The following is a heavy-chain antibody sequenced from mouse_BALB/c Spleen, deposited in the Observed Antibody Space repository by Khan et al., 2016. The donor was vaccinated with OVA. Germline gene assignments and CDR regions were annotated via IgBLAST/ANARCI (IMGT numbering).Heavy chain of an antibody. J-gene: IGHJ3*01. D-gene: IGHD1-1*01. CDR1: GFTFSTYG. CDR3: ARLAYFYDSEGFAY. CDR2: VSTGGHYT. V-gene: IGHV5-6*01. Sequence: EVQVVESGGDVVKPGGSLKLSCAASGFTFSTYGMSWVRQTPDKRLEWVATVSTGGHYTYYPDTVKGRFTISRDNDKDTLYLQMSSLKSEDTAMLYCARLAYFYDSEGFAYWGQGTLVTVSA.